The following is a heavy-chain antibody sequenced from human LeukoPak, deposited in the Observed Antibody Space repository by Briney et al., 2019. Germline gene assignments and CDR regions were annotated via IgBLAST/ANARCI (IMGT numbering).Heavy chain of an antibody. Sequence: PSGTLSLTCAVSRGSITSNTWWSWVRPPPGKGLEWIGEIYRSGSTHYNPSLKNRVTISVDKAKNQFSLKLTSVTAADTAVYYCARHYRPRGYYYYYMDVWGKGTTVTISS. V-gene: IGHV4-4*02. CDR1: RGSITSNTW. CDR2: IYRSGST. D-gene: IGHD3-10*01. J-gene: IGHJ6*03. CDR3: ARHYRPRGYYYYYMDV.